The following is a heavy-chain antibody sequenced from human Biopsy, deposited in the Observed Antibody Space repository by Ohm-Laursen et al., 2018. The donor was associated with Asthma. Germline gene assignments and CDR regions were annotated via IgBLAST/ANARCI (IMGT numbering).Heavy chain of an antibody. Sequence: SLRLSCAASGFSFSNFAIHWVRQAPGKGLAWVSTLSHDNNYKGYTDSVKGRFSISRDNSKNTLYLQMNSLRAEDTAVYYCAKERYYDFWSGYPIWGQGTMVTVSS. CDR3: AKERYYDFWSGYPI. D-gene: IGHD3-3*01. CDR2: LSHDNNYK. V-gene: IGHV3-30*04. CDR1: GFSFSNFA. J-gene: IGHJ3*02.